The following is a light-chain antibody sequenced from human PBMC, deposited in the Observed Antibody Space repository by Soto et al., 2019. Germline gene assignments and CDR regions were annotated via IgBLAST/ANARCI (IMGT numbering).Light chain of an antibody. Sequence: QSALTQPASVSGSPGQSITISCTGTSSDVGGYNYVSWYQQHPGKVPKLIIYEVNNRPSGVSNRFSGSKSGNTASLTISGLQAEDEADYYCSSYTSSSTSVVFGGGTQLTVL. J-gene: IGLJ2*01. CDR3: SSYTSSSTSVV. CDR1: SSDVGGYNY. V-gene: IGLV2-14*01. CDR2: EVN.